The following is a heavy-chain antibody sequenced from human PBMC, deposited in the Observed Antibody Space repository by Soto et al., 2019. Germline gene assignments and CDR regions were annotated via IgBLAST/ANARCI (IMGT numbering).Heavy chain of an antibody. CDR1: GFTFSRYG. CDR3: ARDPSEGRVGNWFES. J-gene: IGHJ5*01. D-gene: IGHD2-2*01. V-gene: IGHV3-21*06. Sequence: PGGSLRLSCAASGFTFSRYGMNWLRQSPGKGLEWVASISSSTSYVYYADPVKGRFSTSRDNAKNILYLEMYGLRTEDTAVYYCARDPSEGRVGNWFESWGQGTLVTVSS. CDR2: ISSSTSYV.